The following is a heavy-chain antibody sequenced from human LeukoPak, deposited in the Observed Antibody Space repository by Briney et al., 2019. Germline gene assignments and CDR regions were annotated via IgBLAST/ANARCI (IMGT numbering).Heavy chain of an antibody. V-gene: IGHV1-18*01. CDR3: ARGGHRRYYYTSGSAFDP. CDR2: ISAYNGNT. Sequence: GASVKVSCKASGYTFTNYGISWVRQAPGQGFEWMGWISAYNGNTHYAQNLQGRVTMTTDTSTSTAYMELKSLRSDDTAVYYCARGGHRRYYYTSGSAFDPWGQGTLVTVSS. CDR1: GYTFTNYG. D-gene: IGHD3-10*01. J-gene: IGHJ5*02.